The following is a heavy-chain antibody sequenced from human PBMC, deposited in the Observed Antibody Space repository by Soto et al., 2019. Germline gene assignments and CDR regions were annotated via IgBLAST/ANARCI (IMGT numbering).Heavy chain of an antibody. D-gene: IGHD3-10*01. CDR2: ISSSGSTA. V-gene: IGHV3-48*03. J-gene: IGHJ4*02. CDR1: GFTFSRFE. Sequence: EVQLVESGGGLVQPGGSLRLSCAASGFTFSRFELHWVRQAPGKGLAWISYISSSGSTAYYASSVEGRFTISRDNANNSVYLQLDSLRAEDTTLYYCTRAAWFPYVSFYWGQGALVTVSS. CDR3: TRAAWFPYVSFY.